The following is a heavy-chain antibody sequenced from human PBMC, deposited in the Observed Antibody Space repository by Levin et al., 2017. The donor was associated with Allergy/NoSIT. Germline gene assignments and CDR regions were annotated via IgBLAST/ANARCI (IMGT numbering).Heavy chain of an antibody. V-gene: IGHV1-18*01. J-gene: IGHJ4*02. CDR1: GYTFTSYG. CDR3: ARGRYTSSWYVGDY. Sequence: ASVKISCKASGYTFTSYGITWVRQAPGQGLEWMGWISAYNGNTNYAQKLQGRVTMTTDTSTSTSYMELRSLRSDDTAVYYCARGRYTSSWYVGDYWGQGTLVTVSS. CDR2: ISAYNGNT. D-gene: IGHD6-13*01.